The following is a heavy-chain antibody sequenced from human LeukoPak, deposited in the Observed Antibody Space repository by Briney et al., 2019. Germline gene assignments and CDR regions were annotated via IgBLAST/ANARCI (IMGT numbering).Heavy chain of an antibody. CDR1: GGSISSNNYY. CDR2: IYYSGST. J-gene: IGHJ4*02. D-gene: IGHD7-27*01. V-gene: IGHV4-39*02. CDR3: ANLGLGDY. Sequence: SETLSLTCIVSGGSISSNNYYWAWIRQPPGKGLEWIGSIYYSGSTYYNPSLKSRVTISVDTSKNHFSLKLSSVTAADTAVYYCANLGLGDYWGQGTLVTVSS.